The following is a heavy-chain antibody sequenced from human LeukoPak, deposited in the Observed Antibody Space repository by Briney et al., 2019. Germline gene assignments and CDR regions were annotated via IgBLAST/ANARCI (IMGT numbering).Heavy chain of an antibody. J-gene: IGHJ4*02. D-gene: IGHD5-24*01. CDR2: IYPGDSDT. Sequence: GESLKISCKGSGYSFSSYWIGWVRQMPGKGLEWMGIIYPGDSDTRYSPSFQGQVTISADKSISTAYLQWSSLKASDTAMYFCARQQMATFLPFDFWGQGTLVTVSS. CDR3: ARQQMATFLPFDF. CDR1: GYSFSSYW. V-gene: IGHV5-51*01.